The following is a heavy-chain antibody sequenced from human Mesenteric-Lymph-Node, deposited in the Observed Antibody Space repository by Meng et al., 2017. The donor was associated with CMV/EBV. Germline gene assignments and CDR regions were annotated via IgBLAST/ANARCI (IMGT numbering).Heavy chain of an antibody. CDR1: RYTFSAYL. V-gene: IGHV1-2*02. CDR2: INPNRCDT. J-gene: IGHJ4*02. Sequence: ASAQVSCYASRYTFSAYLVHWVRRAPGQGLEWMGWINPNRCDTIYAQKFQGRVTMTRETSSGTAYMELRSLRSDDSAVYYSAGRFRGSYNPFDYWGQGTLVTVSS. CDR3: AGRFRGSYNPFDY. D-gene: IGHD5-24*01.